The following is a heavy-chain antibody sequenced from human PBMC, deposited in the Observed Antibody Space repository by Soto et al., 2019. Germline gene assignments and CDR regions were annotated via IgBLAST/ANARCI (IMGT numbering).Heavy chain of an antibody. Sequence: ASVKVSCKASGGTFSSYSINWVRQAPGQGLEWMGRLIPMFGTTDYAQRFQGRVTFTADESTSTASMEVTNLTSEDTAVYYCARAVVLTFTRFYDMDVWGQGTTVTVSS. CDR1: GGTFSSYS. V-gene: IGHV1-69*13. CDR3: ARAVVLTFTRFYDMDV. D-gene: IGHD3-9*01. CDR2: LIPMFGTT. J-gene: IGHJ6*02.